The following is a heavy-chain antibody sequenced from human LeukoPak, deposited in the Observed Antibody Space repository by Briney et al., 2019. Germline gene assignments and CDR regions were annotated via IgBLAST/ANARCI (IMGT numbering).Heavy chain of an antibody. V-gene: IGHV4-30-4*01. J-gene: IGHJ5*02. CDR3: ARPYYYDSRIDP. CDR2: MYYSGSS. Sequence: SETLSLTCTVSGGSISSGDYYWSWIRQPPGKGLEWIAYMYYSGSSYYNPSLKSRVTMSADTSKNQLSLKLSSVTAEDTAVYYCARPYYYDSRIDPWGQGILVTVSS. CDR1: GGSISSGDYY. D-gene: IGHD3-22*01.